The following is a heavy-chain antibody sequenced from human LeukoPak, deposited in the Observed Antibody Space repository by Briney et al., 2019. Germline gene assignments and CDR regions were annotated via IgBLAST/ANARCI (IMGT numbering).Heavy chain of an antibody. CDR3: AKTKYYYGSGSYLPGGYYFDY. V-gene: IGHV3-23*01. Sequence: GGSLRLSCAASGFTFSSYAMSWVRQAPGKGLEWVSAISGSGGSTYYADSVKGRFTISRDNSKNTLYLQMNSLRAEDTAVYYCAKTKYYYGSGSYLPGGYYFDYWGQGTLVTVSS. J-gene: IGHJ4*02. CDR1: GFTFSSYA. CDR2: ISGSGGST. D-gene: IGHD3-10*01.